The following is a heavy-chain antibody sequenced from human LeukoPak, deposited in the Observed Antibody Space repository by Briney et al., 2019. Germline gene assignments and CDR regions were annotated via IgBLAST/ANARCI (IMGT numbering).Heavy chain of an antibody. CDR1: GFTFSRYA. D-gene: IGHD2-2*01. J-gene: IGHJ4*02. Sequence: PGGSLRLSCAASGFTFSRYAMSWVRQAPGKGLEWVSSISGSGVSTYYADSVKGRFTISRDNSKNTLFLQMNSLRAEDTAVYYCAKFLQDIVVVPAGNFDYWGQGTLVTVSS. CDR3: AKFLQDIVVVPAGNFDY. CDR2: ISGSGVST. V-gene: IGHV3-23*01.